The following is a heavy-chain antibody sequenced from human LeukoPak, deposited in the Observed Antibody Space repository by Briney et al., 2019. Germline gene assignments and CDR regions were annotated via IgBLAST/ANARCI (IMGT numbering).Heavy chain of an antibody. Sequence: GGSLRLSCAASGFTFSSYGMHWVRQAPGKGLEWVAVISYDGSNKYYADSVKGRFTISRDDSKNTLYLRMNSLRAEDTAVYYCASVPTRSLDYWGQGTLVTVSS. CDR2: ISYDGSNK. CDR3: ASVPTRSLDY. J-gene: IGHJ4*02. CDR1: GFTFSSYG. V-gene: IGHV3-30*03.